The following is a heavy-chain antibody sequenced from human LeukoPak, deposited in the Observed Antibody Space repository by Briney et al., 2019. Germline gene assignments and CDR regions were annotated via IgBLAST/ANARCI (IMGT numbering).Heavy chain of an antibody. V-gene: IGHV4-59*04. J-gene: IGHJ4*02. D-gene: IGHD3-22*01. CDR3: ARLDKGINAAHFDY. CDR1: GGSISSYY. CDR2: ISYSGGT. Sequence: SETLYLTCTVSGGSISSYYWSWIRQPPGKGLEWIGVISYSGGTSYNPSLKSRVTISVDTSKSHFSLRLSSVTAADTAIYYCARLDKGINAAHFDYWGQGTLVTVSS.